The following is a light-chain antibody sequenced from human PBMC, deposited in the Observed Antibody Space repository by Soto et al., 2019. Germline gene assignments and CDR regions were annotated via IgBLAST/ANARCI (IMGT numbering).Light chain of an antibody. V-gene: IGLV2-14*01. J-gene: IGLJ2*01. Sequence: QSALTQPASVSGSPGQSITISCTGTSSDVGGYNYVSWYQQHPGKAPKLMIYDVSNRPSVVSHRFSGSKSGNTASLTISGLQAEDEADYYCCSYAGSTTLVVFGGGTKLTVL. CDR1: SSDVGGYNY. CDR3: CSYAGSTTLVV. CDR2: DVS.